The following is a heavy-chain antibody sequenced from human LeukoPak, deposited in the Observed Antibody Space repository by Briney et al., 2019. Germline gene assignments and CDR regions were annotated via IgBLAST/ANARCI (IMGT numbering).Heavy chain of an antibody. J-gene: IGHJ5*02. CDR2: INPSGGST. Sequence: ASVKVSCKASGYTFTSYYMHWVRQAPGQGLEWMGIINPSGGSTSYAQKFQGRVTMTRDMSTSTVYMELSSLRSEDTAVYYCAREEITIFGVVILPGRNWFDPWGQGTLVTVSS. D-gene: IGHD3-3*01. CDR3: AREEITIFGVVILPGRNWFDP. V-gene: IGHV1-46*01. CDR1: GYTFTSYY.